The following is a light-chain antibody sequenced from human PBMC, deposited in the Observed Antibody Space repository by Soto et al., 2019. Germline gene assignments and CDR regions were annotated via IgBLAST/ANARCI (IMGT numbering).Light chain of an antibody. J-gene: IGKJ1*01. CDR3: MIGQLWPPR. CDR2: KVS. CDR1: QSFVSSDGNTY. Sequence: VMIEGPVSLLCRLGQSASIFCRPGQSFVSSDGNTYLDWFHQRPGQSPRRLIYKVSNRDSGVPDRISGSGSGTDFTLKISRVEAEDVGVYYCMIGQLWPPRFGQGSKVDIK. V-gene: IGKV2-30*01.